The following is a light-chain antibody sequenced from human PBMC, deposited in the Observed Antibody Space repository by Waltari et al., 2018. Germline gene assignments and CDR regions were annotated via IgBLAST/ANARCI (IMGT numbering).Light chain of an antibody. J-gene: IGKJ2*01. CDR1: QRINSY. CDR2: GAS. Sequence: DIQMTQSPSSLSASVGDIVTITCRASQRINSYLNWYQQKPGKAPKLLIYGASSLQSGVPSGFSGSGSGTEFTLTISSLQPEDSATYYCQQSYSSPYTFGQGTKLEIK. CDR3: QQSYSSPYT. V-gene: IGKV1-39*01.